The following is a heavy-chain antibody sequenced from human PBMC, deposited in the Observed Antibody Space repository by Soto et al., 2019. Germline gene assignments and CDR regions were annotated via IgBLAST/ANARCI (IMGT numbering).Heavy chain of an antibody. J-gene: IGHJ3*02. CDR3: ARESSGYCSGGSCYGGAFDI. CDR2: IYYSGST. D-gene: IGHD2-15*01. V-gene: IGHV4-31*03. CDR1: GGSISSGGYY. Sequence: SETLSLTCTVSGGSISSGGYYWSWIRQHPGKGLEWIGYIYYSGSTYYNPSLKSRVTISVDTSKNQFSLKLSSVTAADTAVYYCARESSGYCSGGSCYGGAFDIWGQGTMVTVSS.